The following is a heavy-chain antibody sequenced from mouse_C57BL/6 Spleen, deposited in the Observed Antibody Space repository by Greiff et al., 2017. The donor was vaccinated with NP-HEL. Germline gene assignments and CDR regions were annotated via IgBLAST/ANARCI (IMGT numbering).Heavy chain of an antibody. J-gene: IGHJ3*01. D-gene: IGHD1-1*01. V-gene: IGHV1-39*01. CDR2: INPNYGTT. Sequence: VQLQQSGPELVKPGASVKISCKASGYSFTDYNMNWVKQSNGKSLEWIGVINPNYGTTSYNQKFKGKATSTVDQSSSTAYMQLNSLTSEDSAVYYCARAYYYGSSYPAWFAYWGQGTLVTVSA. CDR1: GYSFTDYN. CDR3: ARAYYYGSSYPAWFAY.